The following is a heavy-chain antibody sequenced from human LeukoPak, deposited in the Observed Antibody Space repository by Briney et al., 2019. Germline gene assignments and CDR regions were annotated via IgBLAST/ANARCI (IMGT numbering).Heavy chain of an antibody. Sequence: GGSLRLSCAASGFTFSSYGMHWVRQAPGKGLEWVAFIRYGGSSEYYADSVKGRFSISRDNSKNMLYLQMNSLRVEDTAAYSCAKDPPRVAALFFKEDYWGQGTLVTVSS. CDR1: GFTFSSYG. CDR3: AKDPPRVAALFFKEDY. J-gene: IGHJ4*02. CDR2: IRYGGSSE. D-gene: IGHD3-3*01. V-gene: IGHV3-30*02.